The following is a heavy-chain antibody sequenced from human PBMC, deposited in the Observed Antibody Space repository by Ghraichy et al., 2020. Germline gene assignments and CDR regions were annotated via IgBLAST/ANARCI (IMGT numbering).Heavy chain of an antibody. CDR2: ISSSGSTI. J-gene: IGHJ6*03. Sequence: GGSLRLSCAASGFTFSSYEMNWVRQAPGKGLEWVSYISSSGSTIYYADSVKGRFTISRDNAKNSLYPQMNSLRAEDTAVYYCARGDIGRWFGELIAYYYYMDVWGKGTTVTVSS. V-gene: IGHV3-48*03. CDR1: GFTFSSYE. D-gene: IGHD3-10*01. CDR3: ARGDIGRWFGELIAYYYYMDV.